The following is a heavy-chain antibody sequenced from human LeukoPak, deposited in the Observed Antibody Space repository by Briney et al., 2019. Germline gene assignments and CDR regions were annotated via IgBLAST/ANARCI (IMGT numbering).Heavy chain of an antibody. J-gene: IGHJ3*02. Sequence: GGSLRLSCAASGFTFSSYWMHWVRQVPGKGLVWVSRINSDGSSTSYADSVKGRFTISRDNAKNTLYVQMNSLRAEDTAVYYCSTGSGHAFDIWGRGTMVTVS. CDR2: INSDGSST. D-gene: IGHD3-10*01. V-gene: IGHV3-74*01. CDR1: GFTFSSYW. CDR3: STGSGHAFDI.